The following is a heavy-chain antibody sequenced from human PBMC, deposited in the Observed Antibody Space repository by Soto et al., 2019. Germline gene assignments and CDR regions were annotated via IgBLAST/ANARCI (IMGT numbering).Heavy chain of an antibody. V-gene: IGHV4-34*01. CDR1: GESFIGYY. CDR2: INHGGST. CDR3: ARTDIETTNWFDP. J-gene: IGHJ5*02. D-gene: IGHD5-12*01. Sequence: QVHLQQWGAGLLKPSETLSLTCAVYGESFIGYYWTWIRQSPGKGLEWIGEINHGGSTNYNPSLKSRVTVSIDTSENQFSLKLTSVTASDTSVYYSARTDIETTNWFDPWGQGTLVTVSS.